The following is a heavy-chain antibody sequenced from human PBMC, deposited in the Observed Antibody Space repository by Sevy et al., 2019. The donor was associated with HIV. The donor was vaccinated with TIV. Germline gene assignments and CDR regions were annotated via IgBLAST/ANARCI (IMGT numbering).Heavy chain of an antibody. CDR2: INTNTGNP. D-gene: IGHD2-2*01. CDR1: GYTFTSYA. J-gene: IGHJ6*02. V-gene: IGHV7-4-1*02. CDR3: ARARSCSITSCYYHGLDV. Sequence: ASVKVSCKASGYTFTSYAINWVRQAPGHGLKWMGWINTNTGNPTYAQGFTGRFVFSLDTSVSTTYLQISSLKAEDTAVYYCARARSCSITSCYYHGLDVWGQGTTVTVSS.